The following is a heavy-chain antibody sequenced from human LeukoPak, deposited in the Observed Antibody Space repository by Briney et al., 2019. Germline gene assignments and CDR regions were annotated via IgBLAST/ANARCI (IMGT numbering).Heavy chain of an antibody. CDR1: GYSISSGYY. Sequence: SETLSLTCTVSGYSISSGYYWGWIRQPPGKGLEWIGSIYHSGSTYYNPSLKSRVTISVDTSKNQFSLKLSSVTAADTAVYYCATETYVRFGELDYFDYWGQGTLVTVSS. D-gene: IGHD3-16*01. CDR2: IYHSGST. V-gene: IGHV4-38-2*02. J-gene: IGHJ4*02. CDR3: ATETYVRFGELDYFDY.